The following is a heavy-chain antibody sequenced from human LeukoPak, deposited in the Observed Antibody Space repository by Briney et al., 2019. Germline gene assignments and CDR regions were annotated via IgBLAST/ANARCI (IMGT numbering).Heavy chain of an antibody. D-gene: IGHD3-22*01. CDR1: GGSISSGSYY. CDR3: ASSYYYDSSGISDVDN. CDR2: IHYSGRT. J-gene: IGHJ4*02. V-gene: IGHV4-31*03. Sequence: PSETLSLTCTVSGGSISSGSYYWSWIRQHPGRGLEWIGYIHYSGRTYYNPSLKSRVIISIDTSKNQLSPKLSSVTAADTAVYYCASSYYYDSSGISDVDNWGQGTLVTVSS.